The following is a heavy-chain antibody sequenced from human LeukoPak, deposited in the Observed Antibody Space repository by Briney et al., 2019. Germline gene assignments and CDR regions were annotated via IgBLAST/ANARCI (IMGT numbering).Heavy chain of an antibody. CDR1: RFTFSSYG. CDR3: AGRYRTVVL. J-gene: IGHJ4*02. Sequence: GGSLRLSCAASRFTFSSYGMHWVRQAPGKGLEWVAYIQYDGSNAQYADSVKGRFTISRDNAKNSLYLQMNSLRAEDTAVYYCAGRYRTVVLWGQGTLVTVSS. D-gene: IGHD3-16*02. V-gene: IGHV3-30*02. CDR2: IQYDGSNA.